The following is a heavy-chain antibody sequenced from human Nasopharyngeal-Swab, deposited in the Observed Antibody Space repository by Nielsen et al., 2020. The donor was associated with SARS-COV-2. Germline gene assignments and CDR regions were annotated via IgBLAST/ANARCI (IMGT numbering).Heavy chain of an antibody. CDR2: ISHDETNK. Sequence: GGSLRLSCAASGFTFDDYAMHWVRQAPGKGLEWVAVISHDETNKDYADSVKGRFSVSRDNSKNTVYLQMSSLRSEDTAIYYCVRDSRKYCRNIDCYMGNWFDPWGQGTLVTVSS. D-gene: IGHD2-21*02. J-gene: IGHJ5*02. CDR3: VRDSRKYCRNIDCYMGNWFDP. V-gene: IGHV3-30-3*01. CDR1: GFTFDDYA.